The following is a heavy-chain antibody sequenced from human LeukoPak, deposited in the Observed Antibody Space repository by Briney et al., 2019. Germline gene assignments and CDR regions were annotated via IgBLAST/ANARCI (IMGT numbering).Heavy chain of an antibody. D-gene: IGHD6-13*01. CDR3: AKLFSTAGTEDAFDI. V-gene: IGHV3-30*18. CDR2: ISYDGSNK. Sequence: PGGSLRLSCAASGFTFSSYGMHWVRQAPGKGLEWVAVISYDGSNKYYADSVKGRFTISRDNSKNTLYLQMNSLRAEDTAVYYCAKLFSTAGTEDAFDIWGQGTMVTVSS. CDR1: GFTFSSYG. J-gene: IGHJ3*02.